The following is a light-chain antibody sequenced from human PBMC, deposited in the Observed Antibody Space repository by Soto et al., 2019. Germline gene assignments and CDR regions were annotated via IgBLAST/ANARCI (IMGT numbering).Light chain of an antibody. Sequence: EMVLTQSPGTLSLSPGDRATLSCRASQSVSSNFLAWYQQKPGQAPRLLIYGASIRATGIPDRFSGSGSGTDFTLTIRRLEPEDFAMYFCHQYGSSPRTFGQGTKVVIK. CDR1: QSVSSNF. CDR3: HQYGSSPRT. V-gene: IGKV3-20*01. CDR2: GAS. J-gene: IGKJ1*01.